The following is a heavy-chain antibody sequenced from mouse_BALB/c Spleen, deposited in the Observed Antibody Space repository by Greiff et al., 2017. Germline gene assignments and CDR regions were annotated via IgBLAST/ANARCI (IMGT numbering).Heavy chain of an antibody. J-gene: IGHJ4*01. CDR2: IDPENGDT. D-gene: IGHD2-4*01. Sequence: EVQLQQSGAELVRSGASVKLSCTASGFNIKDYYMHWVKQRPEQGLEWIGWIDPENGDTEYAPKFQGKATMTADTSSNTAYLQLSSLTSEDTAVYYCNARGAMITTGAMDYWGQGTSVTVSS. CDR1: GFNIKDYY. CDR3: NARGAMITTGAMDY. V-gene: IGHV14-4*02.